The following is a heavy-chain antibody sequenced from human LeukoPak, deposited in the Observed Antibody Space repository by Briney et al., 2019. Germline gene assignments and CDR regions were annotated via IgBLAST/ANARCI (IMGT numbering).Heavy chain of an antibody. D-gene: IGHD3-9*01. CDR1: GFTVSSNY. V-gene: IGHV3-66*01. J-gene: IGHJ3*02. CDR2: IYSGGST. Sequence: GGSLRLSCAASGFTVSSNYMSWVRQAPGKGLEWVAGIYSGGSTYYADSVKGRFTISRANSKNTLYIQMNSLRDEDTDVYYCAGDYDILTAGAFDIWGQGTMVTVSS. CDR3: AGDYDILTAGAFDI.